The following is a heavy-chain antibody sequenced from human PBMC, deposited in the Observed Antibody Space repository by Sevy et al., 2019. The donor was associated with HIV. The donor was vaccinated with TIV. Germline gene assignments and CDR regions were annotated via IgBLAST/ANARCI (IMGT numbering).Heavy chain of an antibody. D-gene: IGHD1-20*01. CDR2: TYYRSTWHK. CDR3: ARDHNFVLDY. Sequence: QSQTLSLTCAISGDTVSSDSAAWNWIRQSPARGLEWLGRTYYRSTWHKDYATSLNSRIAITSDTSKNQFSLQLNSVTPEDTAVYYCARDHNFVLDYWGQGIVVTVSS. J-gene: IGHJ4*02. V-gene: IGHV6-1*01. CDR1: GDTVSSDSAA.